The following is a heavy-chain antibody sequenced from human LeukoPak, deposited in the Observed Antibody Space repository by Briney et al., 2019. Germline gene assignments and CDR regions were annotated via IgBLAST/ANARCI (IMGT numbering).Heavy chain of an antibody. V-gene: IGHV1-2*04. D-gene: IGHD3-22*01. J-gene: IGHJ6*02. CDR1: GYTFTGYY. CDR2: INPNSGGT. CDR3: ARGPPMIVVVIPYGMDV. Sequence: ASVKVSCKASGYTFTGYYIHWVRQTPGQGLEWMGWINPNSGGTNYAQKFQGWVTMTRDTSISTAYMELSRPRSDDTAVYYCARGPPMIVVVIPYGMDVWGQGTTVTVSS.